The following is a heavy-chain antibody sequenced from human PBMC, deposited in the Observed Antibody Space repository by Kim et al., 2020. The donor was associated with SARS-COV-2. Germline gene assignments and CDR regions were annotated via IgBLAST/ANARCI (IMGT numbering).Heavy chain of an antibody. CDR3: AKDSLTTGYSSSHIDY. D-gene: IGHD6-13*01. CDR2: ISYDGSNK. J-gene: IGHJ4*02. Sequence: GGSLRLSCAASGFTFSSYGMHWVRQAPGKGLEWVAVISYDGSNKYYADSVKGRFTISRDNSKNTLYLQMNSLRAEDTAVYYCAKDSLTTGYSSSHIDYWGQGTLVTVSS. V-gene: IGHV3-30*18. CDR1: GFTFSSYG.